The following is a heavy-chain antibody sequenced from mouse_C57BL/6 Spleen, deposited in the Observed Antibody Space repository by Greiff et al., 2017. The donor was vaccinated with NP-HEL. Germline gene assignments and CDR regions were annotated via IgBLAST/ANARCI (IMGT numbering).Heavy chain of an antibody. CDR2: IDPSDSET. J-gene: IGHJ3*01. CDR1: GYTFTSYW. D-gene: IGHD2-3*01. V-gene: IGHV1-52*01. Sequence: QVQLKQPGAELVRPGSSVKLSCKASGYTFTSYWMPWVKQRPIQGLEWIGNIDPSDSETHYNQKFKDKATLTVDKSSSTAYMQLSSLTSEDSAVYYCARGLYDGFFAYWGQGTLVTVSA. CDR3: ARGLYDGFFAY.